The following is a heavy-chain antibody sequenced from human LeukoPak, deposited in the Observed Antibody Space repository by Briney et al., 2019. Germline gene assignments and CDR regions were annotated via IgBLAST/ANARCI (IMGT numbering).Heavy chain of an antibody. CDR1: GYTFTGYY. D-gene: IGHD4-17*01. V-gene: IGHV1-2*02. CDR2: INPNSGGT. Sequence: ASVKVSCKASGYTFTGYYMHWVRQAPGQGLEWMGWINPNSGGTNYAQKFQGRVTMTRDTSISTAYMELSRLRSDDTAVYYCARGHPYGDYLGPLDYWGQGTLVTVSS. CDR3: ARGHPYGDYLGPLDY. J-gene: IGHJ4*02.